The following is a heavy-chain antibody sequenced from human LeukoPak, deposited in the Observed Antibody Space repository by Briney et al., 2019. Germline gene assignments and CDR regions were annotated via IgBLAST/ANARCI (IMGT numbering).Heavy chain of an antibody. CDR3: ARQGYTITMIVVGY. V-gene: IGHV4-39*01. D-gene: IGHD3-22*01. CDR2: IYYSGST. CDR1: GGSISSSSYY. J-gene: IGHJ4*02. Sequence: PSETLSLTCTVSGGSISSSSYYWGWIRQPPGKGLEWIGSIYYSGSTYCNPSLKSRVTISVDTSRNQFSLKLSSVTAADTAVYYCARQGYTITMIVVGYWGQGTLVTVSS.